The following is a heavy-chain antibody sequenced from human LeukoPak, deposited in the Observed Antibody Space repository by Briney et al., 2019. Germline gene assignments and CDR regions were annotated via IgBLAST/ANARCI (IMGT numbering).Heavy chain of an antibody. J-gene: IGHJ4*02. Sequence: GGSLRLSCAASGFTFSTYWMHWVRQAPGMGLVWVSRFYSDGRSTYYADSVKGRFTISRDNAKNTLYLQMNSLRAEDTAVYYCSRGRYYLDAWGQGTLVTVSS. CDR2: FYSDGRST. CDR3: SRGRYYLDA. V-gene: IGHV3-74*01. CDR1: GFTFSTYW. D-gene: IGHD4-17*01.